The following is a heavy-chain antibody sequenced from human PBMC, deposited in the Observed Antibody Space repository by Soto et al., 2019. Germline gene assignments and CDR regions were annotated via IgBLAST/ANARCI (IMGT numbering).Heavy chain of an antibody. Sequence: PGGSLRLSCAASGFTFDDYAMHWVRQAPGKGLEWVSGISWNSGSIGYADSVKGRFTISRDNAKNSLYLQMNSLRAEDTALYYCAKGSSGTPYGPFDYWGQGTLVTVSS. CDR1: GFTFDDYA. CDR3: AKGSSGTPYGPFDY. V-gene: IGHV3-9*01. J-gene: IGHJ4*02. CDR2: ISWNSGSI. D-gene: IGHD6-19*01.